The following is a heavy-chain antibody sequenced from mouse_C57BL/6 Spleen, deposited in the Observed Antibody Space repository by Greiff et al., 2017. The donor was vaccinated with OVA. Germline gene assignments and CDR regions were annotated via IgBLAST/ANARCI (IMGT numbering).Heavy chain of an antibody. J-gene: IGHJ1*03. Sequence: QVQLQQPGAELVKPGASVKLSCKASGSTFTSYWMQWVKQRPGQGLAWIGEIDPSDSYTNYNQKFKGKATLTVDTSSSTAYMQLSSLTSEDSAGYYCARGITTVARYFDVWGTGTTVTVSS. CDR3: ARGITTVARYFDV. V-gene: IGHV1-50*01. CDR1: GSTFTSYW. D-gene: IGHD1-1*01. CDR2: IDPSDSYT.